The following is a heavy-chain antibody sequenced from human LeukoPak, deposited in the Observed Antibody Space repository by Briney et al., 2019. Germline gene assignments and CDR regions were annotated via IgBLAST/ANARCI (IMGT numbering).Heavy chain of an antibody. D-gene: IGHD1-26*01. CDR2: ISGFVSDT. CDR3: ARGGALGMVV. CDR1: GFTFSNYY. J-gene: IGHJ6*01. V-gene: IGHV3-11*01. Sequence: GGSLRLSCAASGFTFSNYYMSWIRQAPENVLEWVSYISGFVSDTYYGDSVKGRFTISRNNGKNSVYLQMNSLRAEDPVVYYCARGGALGMVVWGEGATVTVSS.